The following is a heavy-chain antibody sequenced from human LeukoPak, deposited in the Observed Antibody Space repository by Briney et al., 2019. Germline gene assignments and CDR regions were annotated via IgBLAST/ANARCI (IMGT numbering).Heavy chain of an antibody. CDR3: ARLRPEGAAGSPDY. D-gene: IGHD6-13*01. Sequence: PSETLSLTCTVSGVSISSSSYYWGWIRQPPGKGLEWIGSIFYSGSTYYNPSLKSRVTIFVDTSKNQFSLKLSSVTAADTAVYYCARLRPEGAAGSPDYWGQGTLVTVSS. J-gene: IGHJ4*02. CDR2: IFYSGST. V-gene: IGHV4-39*01. CDR1: GVSISSSSYY.